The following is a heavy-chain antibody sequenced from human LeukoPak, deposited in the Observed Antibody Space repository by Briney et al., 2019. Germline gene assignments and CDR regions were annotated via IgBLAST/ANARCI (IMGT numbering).Heavy chain of an antibody. Sequence: PSQTLSLTCTVSGGSINSCDYYWSWIRQPPGKGLEWIGHIYYSGSTYYNPSLKSRVTISVDTSKNQFSLKLSSVTAADTAVYYCASMGRSRIGYYDSSGYTSYYFDYWGQGTLVTVSS. CDR2: IYYSGST. V-gene: IGHV4-30-4*01. CDR3: ASMGRSRIGYYDSSGYTSYYFDY. D-gene: IGHD3-22*01. J-gene: IGHJ4*02. CDR1: GGSINSCDYY.